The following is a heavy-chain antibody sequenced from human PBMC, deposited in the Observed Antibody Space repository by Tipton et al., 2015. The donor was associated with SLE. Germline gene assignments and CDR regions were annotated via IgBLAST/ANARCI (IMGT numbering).Heavy chain of an antibody. V-gene: IGHV4-61*02. CDR1: GGSISSGYYY. Sequence: TLSLTCTVSGGSISSGYYYWSWIRQPAGKGLEWIGRINTSGSANYNPSLKSRVTISVDTSKNQFSLKLSSVTAADTAVYYCAREGAAGYYYMDVWGKGTTVTVSS. CDR3: AREGAAGYYYMDV. CDR2: INTSGSA. D-gene: IGHD3-16*01. J-gene: IGHJ6*03.